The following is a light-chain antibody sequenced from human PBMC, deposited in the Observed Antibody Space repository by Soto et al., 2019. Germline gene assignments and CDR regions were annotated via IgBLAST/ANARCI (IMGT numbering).Light chain of an antibody. J-gene: IGKJ4*01. CDR2: DAS. CDR1: QDIHSF. CDR3: QQYDSLPLT. V-gene: IGKV1-33*01. Sequence: DIQMTQSPSSLSASVGDRVTIACQATQDIHSFLAWYQQKPGKAPKFLIFDASNLERGVPSRFSGSGSGTDSTFTISSLQPEDIATYFCQQYDSLPLTFGGGTKVEV.